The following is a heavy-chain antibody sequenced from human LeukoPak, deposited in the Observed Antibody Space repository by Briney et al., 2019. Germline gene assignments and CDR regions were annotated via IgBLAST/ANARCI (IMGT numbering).Heavy chain of an antibody. CDR1: GYTFTGYY. Sequence: ASVKVSCKASGYTFTGYYMHWVRQAPGQGLEWMGWINSNSGGTNYAQKFQGRVTMTRDTSISTAYMELSRLRSDDTAVYYCARDPLGGLWFGDRNAEWYFDLWGRGTLVTVSS. CDR3: ARDPLGGLWFGDRNAEWYFDL. CDR2: INSNSGGT. V-gene: IGHV1-2*02. D-gene: IGHD3-10*01. J-gene: IGHJ2*01.